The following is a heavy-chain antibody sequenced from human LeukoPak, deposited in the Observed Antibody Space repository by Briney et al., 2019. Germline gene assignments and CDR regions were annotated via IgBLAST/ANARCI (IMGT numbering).Heavy chain of an antibody. CDR2: SNPNSGGT. V-gene: IGHV1-2*02. CDR1: GYTFTVYY. CDR3: ASAPYYYGSGRYAFDY. D-gene: IGHD3-10*01. Sequence: SVKVSCKSSGYTFTVYYMHWLRQAPGQPLEWMGWSNPNSGGTNYAQKFQGRVTMTRDTSISTAYMELSRLRSDDTAVYYCASAPYYYGSGRYAFDYWGQGTLVTVSS. J-gene: IGHJ4*02.